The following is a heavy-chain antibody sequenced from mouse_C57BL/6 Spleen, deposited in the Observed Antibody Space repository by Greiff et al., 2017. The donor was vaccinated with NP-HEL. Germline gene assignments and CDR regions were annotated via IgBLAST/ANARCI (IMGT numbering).Heavy chain of an antibody. V-gene: IGHV1-53*01. Sequence: VQLQQPGTELVKPGASVKLSCKASGYTFTSYWMHWVKQRPGQGLEWIGNINPSNGGTNYNENFKSKATLTVDKSSSTAYMQLSSLPSEDSAVYYCARHGSSYVFDYWGQGTTLTVSS. J-gene: IGHJ2*01. D-gene: IGHD1-1*01. CDR3: ARHGSSYVFDY. CDR2: INPSNGGT. CDR1: GYTFTSYW.